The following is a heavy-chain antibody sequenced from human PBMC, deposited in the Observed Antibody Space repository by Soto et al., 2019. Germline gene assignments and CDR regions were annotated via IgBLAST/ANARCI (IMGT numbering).Heavy chain of an antibody. D-gene: IGHD3-3*01. CDR1: GFSLRSQW. J-gene: IGHJ4*02. Sequence: GGSLRLSCAASGFSLRSQWMHWIRQTPGKGLEWVSRSSPDGSTLYADSVKGRFSISRDNAKRTAYLQMNILIVEDTAMYYCSVSIFGVVHNWGQGTLVTVS. V-gene: IGHV3-74*03. CDR3: SVSIFGVVHN. CDR2: SSPDGST.